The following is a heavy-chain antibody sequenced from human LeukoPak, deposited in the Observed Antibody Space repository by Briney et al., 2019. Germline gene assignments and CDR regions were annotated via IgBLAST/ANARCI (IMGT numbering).Heavy chain of an antibody. D-gene: IGHD3-16*01. CDR3: ARDGGDY. Sequence: GRSLRLSCAASGFTFRNYAMHWLRQAPGKGPEWVAVVSYEGDEKYYGESVKGRFAISRDNSKNTLYLQMGSLRAEDMAVYYCARDGGDYWGQGTLVTVSS. V-gene: IGHV3-30*09. J-gene: IGHJ4*02. CDR1: GFTFRNYA. CDR2: VSYEGDEK.